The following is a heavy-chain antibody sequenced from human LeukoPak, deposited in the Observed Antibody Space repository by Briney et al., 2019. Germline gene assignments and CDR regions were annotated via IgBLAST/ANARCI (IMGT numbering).Heavy chain of an antibody. CDR1: GGSFSGYY. V-gene: IGHV4-34*01. D-gene: IGHD6-13*01. CDR2: ISHSGST. J-gene: IGHJ5*02. CDR3: ARSSHRGSSWYMAGYSWFDP. Sequence: SETLSLTCAVYGGSFSGYYWSWIRQPPGKGLEWIGEISHSGSTNYNPSLKSRVTISVDTSKNQFSLKLSSVTAADTAVYYCARSSHRGSSWYMAGYSWFDPWGQGTLVTVSS.